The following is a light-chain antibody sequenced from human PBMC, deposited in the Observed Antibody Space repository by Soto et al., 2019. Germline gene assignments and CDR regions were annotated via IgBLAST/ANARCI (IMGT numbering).Light chain of an antibody. CDR1: SSDVGGYNF. Sequence: QSALTQPASVSGSPGQSITISCTGTSSDVGGYNFVSWHQQHPDKAPKLMIYDVTNRPSGVSNRFSGSKSGNTASLTISGLQAEDEADYYCSSYTSISTYVFGTGTKVTV. J-gene: IGLJ1*01. V-gene: IGLV2-14*01. CDR2: DVT. CDR3: SSYTSISTYV.